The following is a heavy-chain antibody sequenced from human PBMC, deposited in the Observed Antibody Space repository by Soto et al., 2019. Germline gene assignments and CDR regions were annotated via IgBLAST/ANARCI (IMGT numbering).Heavy chain of an antibody. D-gene: IGHD2-15*01. CDR3: ARDCSGGSCYPVVAFDI. CDR2: ISSSSSTI. CDR1: GFTFSSYS. J-gene: IGHJ3*02. V-gene: IGHV3-48*01. Sequence: GGSLRLSCAASGFTFSSYSMNWVRQAPGKGLEWVSYISSSSSTIYYADSVKGRFTISRDNAKNSLYLQMNSLRAEETAVYYCARDCSGGSCYPVVAFDIWGQGTMVTVSS.